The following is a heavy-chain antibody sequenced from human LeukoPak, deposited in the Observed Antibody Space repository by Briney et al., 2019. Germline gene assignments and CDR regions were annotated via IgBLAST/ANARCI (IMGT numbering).Heavy chain of an antibody. J-gene: IGHJ4*02. D-gene: IGHD3-10*01. Sequence: SVKVSCKASGGSSSNYAFNWVRQARGQGLEWMGSLIPSFGAPAYAPKFEDRITLTADKSTGKVYMELSSLGSDDTAFYYCARGSKYYYASGSYSADYWGQGTLV. V-gene: IGHV1-69*06. CDR2: LIPSFGAP. CDR3: ARGSKYYYASGSYSADY. CDR1: GGSSSNYA.